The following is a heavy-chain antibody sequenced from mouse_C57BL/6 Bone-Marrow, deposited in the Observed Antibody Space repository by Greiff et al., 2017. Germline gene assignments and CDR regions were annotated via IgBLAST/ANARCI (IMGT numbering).Heavy chain of an antibody. V-gene: IGHV1-55*01. J-gene: IGHJ1*03. CDR2: IYPGSGST. Sequence: QVHVKQPGAELVKPGASVKMSCKASGYTFTSYWITWVKQRPGQGLEWIGDIYPGSGSTNYNEKFKSKATLTVDTSSSTAYMQLSSLTSEDSAVYYCARGGLYDGYYGYFDVWGTGTTVTVSS. CDR3: ARGGLYDGYYGYFDV. D-gene: IGHD2-3*01. CDR1: GYTFTSYW.